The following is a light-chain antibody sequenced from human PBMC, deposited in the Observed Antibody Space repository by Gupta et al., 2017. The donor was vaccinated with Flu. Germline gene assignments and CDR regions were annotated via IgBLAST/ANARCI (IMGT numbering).Light chain of an antibody. CDR3: QQDKSFPWT. V-gene: IGKV1-5*03. J-gene: IGKJ1*01. Sequence: DIQMTQSPSSLSASVGDRVTITCRASQGISDLLAWYQQKPGTPPKLLIYRASNLQSGVPSRFSGSGSGTDFTLTITSLQPDDFAAYYCQQDKSFPWTFGQGTKVEIK. CDR2: RAS. CDR1: QGISDL.